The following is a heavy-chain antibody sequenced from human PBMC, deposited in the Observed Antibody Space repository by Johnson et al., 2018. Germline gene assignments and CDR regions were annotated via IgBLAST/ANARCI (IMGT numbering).Heavy chain of an antibody. CDR3: ARVAGTTEAFDI. J-gene: IGHJ3*02. CDR1: GGTFSSYA. D-gene: IGHD4-11*01. Sequence: QVQLVQSGAEVKKPGSSVKVSCKASGGTFSSYAISWVRQAPGQGLEWMGGIIPIFGTANYAQKFQGRVTITADESTSTAYLELSSLSSEDTAGYCCARVAGTTEAFDIWGQGTMVTVSS. V-gene: IGHV1-69*12. CDR2: IIPIFGTA.